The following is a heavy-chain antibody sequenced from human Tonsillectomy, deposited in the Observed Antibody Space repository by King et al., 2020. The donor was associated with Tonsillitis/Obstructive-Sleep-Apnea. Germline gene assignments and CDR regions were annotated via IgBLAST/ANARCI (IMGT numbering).Heavy chain of an antibody. V-gene: IGHV3-30*04. CDR3: AREREQLVRSSFAY. J-gene: IGHJ4*02. D-gene: IGHD6-6*01. CDR1: GFTFYNYA. CDR2: TSYDGGNK. Sequence: VQSGRSLRLSCAASGFTFYNYAMHWVRQAPGKGLEWVAVTSYDGGNKYYADSVRGRFTISRDNFKNTRYLQMNSLRVEDTAVYYCAREREQLVRSSFAYWGQGILVTVSS.